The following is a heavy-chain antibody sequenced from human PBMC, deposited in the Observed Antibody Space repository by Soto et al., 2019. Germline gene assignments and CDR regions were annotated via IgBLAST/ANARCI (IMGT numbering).Heavy chain of an antibody. D-gene: IGHD6-19*01. Sequence: PGGSLRLSCAASVFTFTKFAMSWVRQAPGKGLEWVASISGPGGGTNYAESVKGRFTISRDNSNDTVSLQMNSLRVEDTALYFCAKDRRIAVSHFDFWGQGTLVTVSS. CDR1: VFTFTKFA. V-gene: IGHV3-23*01. J-gene: IGHJ4*02. CDR2: ISGPGGGT. CDR3: AKDRRIAVSHFDF.